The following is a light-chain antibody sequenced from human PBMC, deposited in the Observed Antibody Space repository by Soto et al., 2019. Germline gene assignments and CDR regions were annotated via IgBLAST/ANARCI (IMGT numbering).Light chain of an antibody. V-gene: IGLV1-44*01. Sequence: QSVLTQPPSASGTPGQRVTISCSGSGSSIGTNTVNWYRQLPGTAPKLLIYGNNQRPSGVPDRFSGAKSGTSDSLAISGLQSEDEADYYCAAWDGSRNNVLFGGGTKLTVL. CDR3: AAWDGSRNNVL. J-gene: IGLJ2*01. CDR1: GSSIGTNT. CDR2: GNN.